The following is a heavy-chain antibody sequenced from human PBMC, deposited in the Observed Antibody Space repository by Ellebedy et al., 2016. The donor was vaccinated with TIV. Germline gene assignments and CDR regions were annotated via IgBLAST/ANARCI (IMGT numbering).Heavy chain of an antibody. V-gene: IGHV3-43*01. D-gene: IGHD1-7*01. Sequence: GESLKISCAASGFTFDDYTMHWVRQAPGKGLEWVSLITWDGSSTYYASSVRGRFTISRNNSKNSLYLQMNSLGTEDTALYYCAKDKTTGTTTISDGFHYWGQGTLVTVSS. CDR1: GFTFDDYT. J-gene: IGHJ4*02. CDR2: ITWDGSST. CDR3: AKDKTTGTTTISDGFHY.